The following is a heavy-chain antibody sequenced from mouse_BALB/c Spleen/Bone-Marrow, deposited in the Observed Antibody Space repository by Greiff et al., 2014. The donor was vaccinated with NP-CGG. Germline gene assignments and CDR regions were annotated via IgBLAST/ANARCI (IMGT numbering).Heavy chain of an antibody. Sequence: KLQESGGGLVQPGGSLRLSCATPGFTFTDYYMSWVRQPPGKALEWLGFIRNKANGYTTEYSASVKGRFTISRDNSQSILYLQMNTLRAEDSATYYCARDRTTATLYWYFDVWGAGTTVTVSS. J-gene: IGHJ1*01. CDR2: IRNKANGYTT. D-gene: IGHD1-2*01. CDR1: GFTFTDYY. CDR3: ARDRTTATLYWYFDV. V-gene: IGHV7-3*02.